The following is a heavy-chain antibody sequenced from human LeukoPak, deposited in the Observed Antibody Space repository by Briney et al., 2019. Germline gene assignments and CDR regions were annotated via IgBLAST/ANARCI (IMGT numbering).Heavy chain of an antibody. D-gene: IGHD2-2*02. CDR1: GYSFRNHW. CDR3: ARQPIVVVPAAIGDAFDI. Sequence: GESLKISCQGSGYSFRNHWIGWVRQMPGKGLEWMGIIYPGDSDTRYSPSFQGQVTISADKSISTAYLQWSSLKASDTAMYYCARQPIVVVPAAIGDAFDIWGQGTMVTVSS. CDR2: IYPGDSDT. J-gene: IGHJ3*02. V-gene: IGHV5-51*01.